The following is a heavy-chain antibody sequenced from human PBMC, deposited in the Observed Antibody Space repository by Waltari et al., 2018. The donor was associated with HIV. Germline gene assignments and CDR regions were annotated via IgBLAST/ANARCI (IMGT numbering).Heavy chain of an antibody. J-gene: IGHJ4*02. Sequence: EVQLLESGGGLVQPGGSLRLSCAASGFAFNNYAMNWVSQAPGKGLEWVSAISASSFIHTYYADSVKCRFTVSRDNSKSTVYLQMNSLRVEDTAVYYCAHQISGQWLTPGHWGRGTRVTVSS. D-gene: IGHD6-19*01. V-gene: IGHV3-23*01. CDR3: AHQISGQWLTPGH. CDR1: GFAFNNYA. CDR2: ISASSFIHT.